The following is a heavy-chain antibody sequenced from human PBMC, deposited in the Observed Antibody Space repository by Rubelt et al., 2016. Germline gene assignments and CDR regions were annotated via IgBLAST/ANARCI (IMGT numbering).Heavy chain of an antibody. J-gene: IGHJ5*02. CDR1: GFTFSSYA. D-gene: IGHD3-10*01. CDR3: AKESASRYDDGSGSYSGFDP. V-gene: IGHV3-23*04. Sequence: EVQLVESGGGLVQPGGSLRLSCAASGFTFSSYAMSWVRQAPGKGLEWVSAISGSGGSTYYADSVKGRFTISRDNSKNTRYLQMNSLRAEDTAVYYCAKESASRYDDGSGSYSGFDPWGQGTLVTVSS. CDR2: ISGSGGST.